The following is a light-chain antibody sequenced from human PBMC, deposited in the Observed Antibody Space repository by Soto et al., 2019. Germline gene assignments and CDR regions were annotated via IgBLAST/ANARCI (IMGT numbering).Light chain of an antibody. V-gene: IGLV2-14*01. J-gene: IGLJ1*01. CDR3: SSYTSSSIPYV. CDR2: DVS. CDR1: RSDVGGYNY. Sequence: QSVLTQPASLSGSPGHSITISCTGTRSDVGGYNYVSWYQQHPGKAPKLMIYDVSNRPSGVSNRFSGSKSGNTASLTISGLQAEDEADYYCSSYTSSSIPYVFGTGTKVTVL.